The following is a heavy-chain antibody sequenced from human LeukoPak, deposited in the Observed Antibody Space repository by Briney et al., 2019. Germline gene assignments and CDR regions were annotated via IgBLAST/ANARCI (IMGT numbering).Heavy chain of an antibody. J-gene: IGHJ4*02. CDR3: ARREGDSSGYYYAPFDY. CDR1: GGSIGSSSYY. V-gene: IGHV4-39*01. CDR2: IYYSGST. D-gene: IGHD3-22*01. Sequence: SETLSLTCTVSGGSIGSSSYYWGWIRQPPGKGLQWVGRIYYSGSTYYNPSLKSRVTISVDTSKNQFSLKLSSVTAADTAVYYCARREGDSSGYYYAPFDYWGQGTLVTVSS.